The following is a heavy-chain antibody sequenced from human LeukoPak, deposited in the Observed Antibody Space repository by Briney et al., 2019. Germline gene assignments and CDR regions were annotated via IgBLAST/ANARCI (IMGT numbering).Heavy chain of an antibody. CDR1: GGSFSGYY. Sequence: PSETLSLTCAVYGGSFSGYYWSWIRQPPGKGLEWIGEINHSGSTNYNPSLKSRVTISVDTSKNQFSLKLSSVTAAGTAGYYCARDRKGYGDSPFDYWGQGTLVTGSS. D-gene: IGHD4-17*01. CDR2: INHSGST. J-gene: IGHJ4*02. CDR3: ARDRKGYGDSPFDY. V-gene: IGHV4-34*01.